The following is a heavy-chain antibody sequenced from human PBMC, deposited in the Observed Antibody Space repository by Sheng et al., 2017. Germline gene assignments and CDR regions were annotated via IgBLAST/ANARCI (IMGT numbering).Heavy chain of an antibody. CDR1: GGTFSSYA. V-gene: IGHV1-69*13. J-gene: IGHJ3*02. D-gene: IGHD3-16*01. Sequence: QVQLVQSGAEVKKPGSSVKVSCKASGGTFSSYAISWVRQAPGQGLEWMGGIIPIFGTANYAQKFQGRVTITADESTSTAYMELSSLRSEDTAVYYCARGQVYEPYYDIRAFDIWGQGTMVTVSS. CDR3: ARGQVYEPYYDIRAFDI. CDR2: IIPIFGTA.